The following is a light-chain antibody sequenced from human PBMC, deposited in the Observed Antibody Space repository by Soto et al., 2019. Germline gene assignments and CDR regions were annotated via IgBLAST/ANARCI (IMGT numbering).Light chain of an antibody. J-gene: IGKJ1*01. Sequence: VIWMTQSPSLLSASTGDRVTISCRMSQGISSYLAWYQQKPGKAPELLIYAASTLQSGVPSRFSGSGSGTEFTLIISGLQPDDSATYYCQQYTNTNNPWMFGQGTKVDIK. CDR1: QGISSY. CDR3: QQYTNTNNPWM. V-gene: IGKV1D-8*01. CDR2: AAS.